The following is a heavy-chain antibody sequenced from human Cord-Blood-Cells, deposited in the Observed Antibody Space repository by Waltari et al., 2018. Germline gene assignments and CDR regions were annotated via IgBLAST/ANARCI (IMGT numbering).Heavy chain of an antibody. Sequence: EVQLVESGGGVVQPGGSLRLSCAASGCTFDDYAMHWVRQAPGQGLEWVSLISGDGGSTYYADSVKGRFTISRDNSKNSLYLQMNSLRTEDTALYYCAILRITMVRGVIYGMDVWGQGTTVTVSS. V-gene: IGHV3-43*02. CDR2: ISGDGGST. CDR3: AILRITMVRGVIYGMDV. D-gene: IGHD3-10*01. J-gene: IGHJ6*02. CDR1: GCTFDDYA.